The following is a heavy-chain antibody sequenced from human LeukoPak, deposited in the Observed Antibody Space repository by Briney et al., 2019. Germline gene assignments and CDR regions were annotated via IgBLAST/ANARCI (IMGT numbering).Heavy chain of an antibody. V-gene: IGHV3-48*01. CDR3: AKDLPGVLGPFDY. CDR1: GFTFSSYS. Sequence: GGSLRLSCAASGFTFSSYSMNWVRQAPGKGLEWVSYISSSSSTIYYADSVKGRFTISRDNAKNTLYLQMNSLRAEDTAVYYCAKDLPGVLGPFDYWGRGTLVTVSS. D-gene: IGHD2/OR15-2a*01. J-gene: IGHJ4*02. CDR2: ISSSSSTI.